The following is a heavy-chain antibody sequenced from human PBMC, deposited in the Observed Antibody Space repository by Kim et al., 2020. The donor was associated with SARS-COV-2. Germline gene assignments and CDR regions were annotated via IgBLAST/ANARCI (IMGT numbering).Heavy chain of an antibody. CDR2: ISWNSGSI. CDR3: AKEWGTSSYYYYYAMDV. Sequence: GGSLRLSCAASGFTFGDYAMYWVRQAPGEGLEWVSGISWNSGSIGYADSVKGRFTISRDNAKNSLYLQMNSLRAEDTALYYCAKEWGTSSYYYYYAMDVWGQGTTVTVSS. V-gene: IGHV3-9*01. D-gene: IGHD2-2*01. CDR1: GFTFGDYA. J-gene: IGHJ6*02.